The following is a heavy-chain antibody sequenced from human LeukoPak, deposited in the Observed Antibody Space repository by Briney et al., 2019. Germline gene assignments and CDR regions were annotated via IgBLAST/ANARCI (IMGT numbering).Heavy chain of an antibody. CDR1: GGSTSSDY. J-gene: IGHJ2*01. Sequence: PSETLSLTCTVSGGSTSSDYWSWVRQSPGKGLEWVGYVYNSGDTGKNPSLKSRVTILLDTSKNQCSLKLTSVSAADTAVYYCARLKLGAYFDLWGRGTLVTVSS. CDR3: ARLKLGAYFDL. CDR2: VYNSGDT. V-gene: IGHV4-59*08. D-gene: IGHD3-16*01.